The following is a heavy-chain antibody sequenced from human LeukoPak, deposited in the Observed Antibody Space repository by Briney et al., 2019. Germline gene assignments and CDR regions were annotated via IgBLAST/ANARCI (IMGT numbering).Heavy chain of an antibody. J-gene: IGHJ4*02. CDR2: ISSRSYTM. Sequence: PGGSLRLSCAASGFTLSGYRMNWVRQAPGKGLEWVSYISSRSYTMYYADSVKGRFTISRDNAKNSLYLQMNSLRDEDTAVYYCARGEAHGGPPIFDYWGQGTLVTVSS. CDR1: GFTLSGYR. D-gene: IGHD4-23*01. CDR3: ARGEAHGGPPIFDY. V-gene: IGHV3-48*02.